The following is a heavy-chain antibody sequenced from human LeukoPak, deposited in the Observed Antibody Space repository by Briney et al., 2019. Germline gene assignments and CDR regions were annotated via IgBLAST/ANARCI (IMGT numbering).Heavy chain of an antibody. CDR1: GFTFSTFA. CDR2: IFPSGGEI. D-gene: IGHD6-19*01. Sequence: GGSLRLSCAASGFTFSTFAMIWVRQPPGKGLEWVSSIFPSGGEIHYADSVRGRFTISRDNSKSTLSLQMNSLRAEDTALYYCARELSGWYQGGFYFDYWGQRTLVTVSS. V-gene: IGHV3-23*01. J-gene: IGHJ4*02. CDR3: ARELSGWYQGGFYFDY.